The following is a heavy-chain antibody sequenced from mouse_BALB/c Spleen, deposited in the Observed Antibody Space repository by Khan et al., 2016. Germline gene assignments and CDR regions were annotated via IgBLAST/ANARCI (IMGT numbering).Heavy chain of an antibody. Sequence: EVQLQESGPGLVKPSQSLSLTCTVTGYTITSGYAWNWIRQFPGSKLEWMGYITYSGGTSYNPSLKSRISVTRDTSKNQFFLQLNSVTTEDTATYYCARNYCGSSVFDYWGQGTLVTVSA. CDR2: ITYSGGT. CDR1: GYTITSGYA. D-gene: IGHD1-1*01. J-gene: IGHJ3*01. V-gene: IGHV3-2*02. CDR3: ARNYCGSSVFDY.